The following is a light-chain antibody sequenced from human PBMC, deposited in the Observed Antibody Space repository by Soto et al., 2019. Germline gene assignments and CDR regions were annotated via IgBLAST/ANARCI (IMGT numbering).Light chain of an antibody. CDR3: SSYTSISSLGV. J-gene: IGLJ1*01. V-gene: IGLV2-14*01. CDR1: GSDVGSYKY. CDR2: EVS. Sequence: QSALTQPASVSGSPGQSITISCTGTGSDVGSYKYVSWYQQHPGKAPKLIIFEVSSRPSGVSDRFSGSKSGNRASLTISGLQAEDEADYYCSSYTSISSLGVFGTGTKVTVL.